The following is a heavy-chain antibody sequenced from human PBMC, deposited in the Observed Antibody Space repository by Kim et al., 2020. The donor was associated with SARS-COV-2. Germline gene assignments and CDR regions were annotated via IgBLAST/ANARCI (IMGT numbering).Heavy chain of an antibody. CDR3: AKDFDLGASIYWYFDL. Sequence: GGSLRLSCAASGFTFSKYGMHWVRQAPGKGLEWVAVVSYDGSIKYYTESVKGRFTISRDNSEDTLHLQMDSLRPEDTAVYYCAKDFDLGASIYWYFDLWG. V-gene: IGHV3-30*18. D-gene: IGHD1-26*01. J-gene: IGHJ2*01. CDR2: VSYDGSIK. CDR1: GFTFSKYG.